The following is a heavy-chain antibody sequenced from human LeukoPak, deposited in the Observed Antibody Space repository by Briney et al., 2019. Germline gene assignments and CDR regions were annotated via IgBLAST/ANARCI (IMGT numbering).Heavy chain of an antibody. V-gene: IGHV4-30-4*08. CDR1: GGSISSGDYY. J-gene: IGHJ4*02. CDR3: ARDYCSGGSCNFDY. D-gene: IGHD2-15*01. CDR2: IYYSGST. Sequence: SETLSLTCTVSGGSISSGDYYWSWIRQPPGKGLEWIGYIYYSGSTYYNPSLKSRVTISVDTSKNPFSLKLSSVTAADTAVYYCARDYCSGGSCNFDYWGQGTLVTVSS.